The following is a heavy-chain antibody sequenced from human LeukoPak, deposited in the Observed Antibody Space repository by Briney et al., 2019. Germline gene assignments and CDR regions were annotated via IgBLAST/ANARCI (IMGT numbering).Heavy chain of an antibody. J-gene: IGHJ4*02. CDR1: GYSISSGYY. V-gene: IGHV4-38-2*02. CDR3: ARVTGDLLDY. D-gene: IGHD7-27*01. Sequence: PSETLSLTCTVSGYSISSGYYWGCIRQHPGKGLEWIGSIYHSGSTYYNPSLKSRVTISVDTSKNQFSLKLSSVTAADTAVYYCARVTGDLLDYWGQGTLVTVSS. CDR2: IYHSGST.